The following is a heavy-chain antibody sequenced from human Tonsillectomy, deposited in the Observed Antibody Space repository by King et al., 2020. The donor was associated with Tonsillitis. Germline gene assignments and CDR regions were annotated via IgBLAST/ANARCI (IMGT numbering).Heavy chain of an antibody. V-gene: IGHV4-39*01. CDR1: GGSISSSSYY. CDR2: IYYSGST. Sequence: LQLQESGPGLVKPSETLSLTCTVSGGSISSSSYYWGWIRQPPGKGLEWIGSIYYSGSTYYNPSLKSRVTIAVDTSKNQFSLKLSSVTAADTAVYYCARLRVAAAGFYFDYWGQGTLVTVSS. J-gene: IGHJ4*02. CDR3: ARLRVAAAGFYFDY. D-gene: IGHD6-13*01.